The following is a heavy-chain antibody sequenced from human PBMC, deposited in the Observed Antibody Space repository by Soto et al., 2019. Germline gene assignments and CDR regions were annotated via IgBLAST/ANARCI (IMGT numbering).Heavy chain of an antibody. CDR3: ARDIRRASCGWYSFDY. D-gene: IGHD6-19*01. Sequence: QVQLVQSGAEVKKPGASVKVSCKASGYTFTSYGISWVRQAPGQGLEWMGWISAYNGNTNYAQKLQGRVTMTTDTSTSTAYMELRSMRSDDTAVYYCARDIRRASCGWYSFDYWGQGTLVTVSS. CDR2: ISAYNGNT. J-gene: IGHJ4*02. CDR1: GYTFTSYG. V-gene: IGHV1-18*01.